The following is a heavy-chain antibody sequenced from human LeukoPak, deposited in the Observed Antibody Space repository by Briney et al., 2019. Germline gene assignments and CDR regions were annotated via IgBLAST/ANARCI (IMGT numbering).Heavy chain of an antibody. CDR2: ISYDGSNK. V-gene: IGHV3-30*18. Sequence: PGGSLRLYCAASGFTFSSYGMHWVRQAPGKGLEWVAVISYDGSNKYYADSVKGRFTISRDNSKNTLYLQMNSLRAEDTAVYYCAKDQYYYDSSGYYYELFDYWGQGTLVTVSS. D-gene: IGHD3-22*01. J-gene: IGHJ4*02. CDR3: AKDQYYYDSSGYYYELFDY. CDR1: GFTFSSYG.